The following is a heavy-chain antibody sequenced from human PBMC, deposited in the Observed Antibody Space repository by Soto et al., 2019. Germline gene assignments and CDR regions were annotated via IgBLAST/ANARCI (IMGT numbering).Heavy chain of an antibody. CDR2: IVVVSGNT. D-gene: IGHD1-7*01. J-gene: IGHJ3*02. CDR1: GVTFSTST. CDR3: AAEAENSDHAFDI. Sequence: GAAVKVSCKASGVTFSTSTVQWGRQARGQGLEWIGWIVVVSGNTNYAQKFQQRVTITRDMSTRTAYMEVSSLRFEDTAVYYCAAEAENSDHAFDIWGQGTMVTVSS. V-gene: IGHV1-58*01.